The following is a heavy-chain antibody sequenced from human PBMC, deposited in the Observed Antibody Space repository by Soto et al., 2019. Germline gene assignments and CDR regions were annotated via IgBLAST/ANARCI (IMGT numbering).Heavy chain of an antibody. V-gene: IGHV4-39*01. D-gene: IGHD2-8*01. CDR2: VYYRGRS. Sequence: SETLSLTCTVSGGSVSNSNYYWGWIRQSPGKGLEWIGSVYYRGRSYSKSSVKSRVTIYVDTSKNQFSLNLDSVTASDTAVYFCVSQRTSVLTQAYFDYWGPGALVTVSS. J-gene: IGHJ4*02. CDR1: GGSVSNSNYY. CDR3: VSQRTSVLTQAYFDY.